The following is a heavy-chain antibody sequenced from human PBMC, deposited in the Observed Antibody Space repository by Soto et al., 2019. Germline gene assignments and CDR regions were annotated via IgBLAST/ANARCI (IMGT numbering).Heavy chain of an antibody. Sequence: GGSLRLSCAASGFTFSSSTMSWVRQPPGKGLEWVSAISSSSSYIYYADSLKGRFTISRDNAKNSLYLQMHNLRAEDTALYYCARDLGEVSAFWGQGNLVTVSS. V-gene: IGHV3-21*06. CDR1: GFTFSSST. J-gene: IGHJ4*02. CDR2: ISSSSSYI. CDR3: ARDLGEVSAF. D-gene: IGHD3-10*01.